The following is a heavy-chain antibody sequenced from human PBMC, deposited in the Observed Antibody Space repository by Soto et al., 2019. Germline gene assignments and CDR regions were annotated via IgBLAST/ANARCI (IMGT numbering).Heavy chain of an antibody. CDR2: AAYSGGT. J-gene: IGHJ4*02. V-gene: IGHV4-39*01. Sequence: SETLSLTCTVSGGSIANNNYFWGWVRQPPGEGLEWIGSAAYSGGTYKNPSLKSRVTVSVDTSKNQFSLKLTSVTAADTAVYYCAKWAVGATSHSDFDSWGQGTLVTVPS. D-gene: IGHD2-15*01. CDR3: AKWAVGATSHSDFDS. CDR1: GGSIANNNYF.